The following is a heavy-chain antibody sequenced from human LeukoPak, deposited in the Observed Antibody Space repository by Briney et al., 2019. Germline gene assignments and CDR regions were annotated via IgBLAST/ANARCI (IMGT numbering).Heavy chain of an antibody. J-gene: IGHJ5*02. Sequence: PSETLSLTCTVSGGSISSDSYYWSWIRQPAGKGLEWIGRIYTSGSTNYNPSLKSRVTISVDTSKNQFSLKLSSVTAADTAVYYCARESVVFAGAALRQNWFDPWGQGTLVTVSS. V-gene: IGHV4-61*02. D-gene: IGHD6-6*01. CDR2: IYTSGST. CDR1: GGSISSDSYY. CDR3: ARESVVFAGAALRQNWFDP.